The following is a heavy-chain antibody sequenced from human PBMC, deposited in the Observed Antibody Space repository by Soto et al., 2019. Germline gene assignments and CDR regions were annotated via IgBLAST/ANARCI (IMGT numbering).Heavy chain of an antibody. D-gene: IGHD2-15*01. CDR1: GYTFTSYA. CDR3: ASTPWRYCSGGSCYSGDYFDY. V-gene: IGHV1-3*01. Sequence: QVQLVQSGAEVKKPGASVKVSCKASGYTFTSYAMHWVRQAPGQRLEWMGWLNAGNGNTKYSQKFQGRVNITRDTSASTAYMELSSLRSEETAVYYCASTPWRYCSGGSCYSGDYFDYWGQGTLVTVSS. J-gene: IGHJ4*02. CDR2: LNAGNGNT.